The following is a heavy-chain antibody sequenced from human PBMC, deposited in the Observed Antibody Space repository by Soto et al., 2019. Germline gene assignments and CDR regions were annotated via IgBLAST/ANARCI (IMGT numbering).Heavy chain of an antibody. CDR2: IYWDDDK. D-gene: IGHD3-10*01. J-gene: IGHJ6*02. Sequence: QITLKESGPASLKPTQTLTLTCSFSGFSLSTEGVGVNWNRQPPGKALEWLALIYWDDDKRYSPSLKSRLTITKDTSKNQVVLTLTNINPVDTGTYFCARSVRGVTMDVWGQGTAVTVSS. V-gene: IGHV2-5*02. CDR3: ARSVRGVTMDV. CDR1: GFSLSTEGVG.